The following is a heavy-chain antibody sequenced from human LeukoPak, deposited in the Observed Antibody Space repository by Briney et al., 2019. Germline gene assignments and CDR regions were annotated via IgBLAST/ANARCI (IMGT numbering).Heavy chain of an antibody. CDR2: INPSGGST. Sequence: WASVKVSCKASGYTFTNYGISWVRQAPGQGLEWMGIINPSGGSTSYAQKFQGRVTMTRDTSTSTVYMELSSLRSEDTAVYYCARSYCSGGSCYSEPFDYWGQGTLVTASS. D-gene: IGHD2-15*01. J-gene: IGHJ4*02. V-gene: IGHV1-46*01. CDR3: ARSYCSGGSCYSEPFDY. CDR1: GYTFTNYG.